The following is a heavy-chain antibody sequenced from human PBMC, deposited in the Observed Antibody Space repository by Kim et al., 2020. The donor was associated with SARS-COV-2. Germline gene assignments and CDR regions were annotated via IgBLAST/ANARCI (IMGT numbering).Heavy chain of an antibody. D-gene: IGHD2-2*01. J-gene: IGHJ5*02. CDR1: GFTFSSYA. Sequence: LSLTCAASGFTFSSYAMSWVRQAPGKGLEWVSTISGSGGSTYYADSVKGRFTISRDNSKNTLYLQMNSLRAEDTAVYYCASRSSIVVVPAAMFFPWGQGTLVTVSS. CDR3: ASRSSIVVVPAAMFFP. V-gene: IGHV3-23*01. CDR2: ISGSGGST.